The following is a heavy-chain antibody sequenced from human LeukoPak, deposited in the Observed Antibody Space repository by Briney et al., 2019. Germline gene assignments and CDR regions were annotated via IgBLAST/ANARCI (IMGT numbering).Heavy chain of an antibody. J-gene: IGHJ4*02. CDR3: ARDTDYYDSSGYSPSPFDSFDY. CDR1: GYTFSDYG. V-gene: IGHV1-18*04. D-gene: IGHD3-22*01. CDR2: ISGHNGHT. Sequence: ASVKVSCKASGYTFSDYGISWVRQAPGQGLEWMGWISGHNGHTNYAQRFQARVTMTTDTSTSTAYMELRSLRSEDTAVYYCARDTDYYDSSGYSPSPFDSFDYWGQGTLVTVSS.